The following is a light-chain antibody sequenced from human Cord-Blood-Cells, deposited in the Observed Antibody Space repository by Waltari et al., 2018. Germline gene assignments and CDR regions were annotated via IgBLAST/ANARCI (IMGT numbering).Light chain of an antibody. V-gene: IGLV2-14*01. CDR2: EVS. Sequence: QSALTQPASVSGSPGQSITISCTGTSSDVGGYNYVSWYQQHPGKAPKLMIYEVSNRPAGVSSRVSGSKSGNTASLTISGLQAEDEADYYCSSYTSSSTRVVFGGGTKLTVL. J-gene: IGLJ2*01. CDR1: SSDVGGYNY. CDR3: SSYTSSSTRVV.